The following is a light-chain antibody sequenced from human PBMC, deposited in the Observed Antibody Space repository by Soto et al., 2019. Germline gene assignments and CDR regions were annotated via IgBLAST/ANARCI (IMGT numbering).Light chain of an antibody. CDR3: QQYSSSWT. CDR1: QSISSNF. J-gene: IGKJ1*01. Sequence: EIVLTQSPGTLSLSPGQRATLSCRASQSISSNFLAWYQQKPGQAPRLLIYATSSRATGIPGRFSGSGSGTDFTLTIRRLEPEDFAVYYCQQYSSSWTFGQGTTGDTK. CDR2: ATS. V-gene: IGKV3-20*01.